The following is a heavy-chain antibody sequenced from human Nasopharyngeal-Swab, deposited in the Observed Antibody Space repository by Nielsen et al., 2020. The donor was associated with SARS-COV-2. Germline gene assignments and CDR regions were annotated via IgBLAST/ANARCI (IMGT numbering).Heavy chain of an antibody. D-gene: IGHD1-26*01. CDR1: GFTFSNFW. V-gene: IGHV3-7*03. J-gene: IGHJ5*01. Sequence: GESLKMSCAASGFTFSNFWMTCVRQAPGKGLEWVANIKQDGSEQKYVDSVKGRFTISGDNAKNSLFLQMNSLRGDDTAIYYCARGGSWFDSWGPGTLVTVSS. CDR2: IKQDGSEQ. CDR3: ARGGSWFDS.